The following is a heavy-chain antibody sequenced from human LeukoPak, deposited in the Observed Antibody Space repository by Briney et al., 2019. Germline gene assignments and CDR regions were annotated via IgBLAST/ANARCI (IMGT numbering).Heavy chain of an antibody. D-gene: IGHD1-1*01. CDR1: GYSISSGYY. J-gene: IGHJ4*02. V-gene: IGHV4-38-2*02. Sequence: SETLSLTCTVSGYSISSGYYWGWIRQPPGKGLEWIGSIYHSGSTYYNPSLKSRVTISVDTSKNQFSLKLSSVTAADTAVYYCVRPESVGTKYRFDYWGQGALVTVSS. CDR2: IYHSGST. CDR3: VRPESVGTKYRFDY.